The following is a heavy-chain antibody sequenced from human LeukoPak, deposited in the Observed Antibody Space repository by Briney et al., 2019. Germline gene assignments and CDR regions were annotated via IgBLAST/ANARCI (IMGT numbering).Heavy chain of an antibody. CDR2: ISYDGSNK. CDR1: GFTFSSYA. Sequence: GGSLRLSCAASGFTFSSYAMHWVRQAPGKGLEWVAVISYDGSNKYYADSVKGRFTISRDNSKNTLYLQMNSLRAEDTAVYYCAKTLLWFGELPTAVGMDVWGQGTTVTVSS. J-gene: IGHJ6*02. D-gene: IGHD3-10*01. CDR3: AKTLLWFGELPTAVGMDV. V-gene: IGHV3-30-3*02.